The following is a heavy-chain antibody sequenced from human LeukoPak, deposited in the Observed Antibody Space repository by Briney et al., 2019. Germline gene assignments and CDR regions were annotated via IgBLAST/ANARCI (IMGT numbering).Heavy chain of an antibody. CDR2: MNPNSGNT. J-gene: IGHJ6*03. CDR3: ARGYHYYGSGSPYYYYMDV. CDR1: GYTFTSYD. V-gene: IGHV1-8*01. Sequence: ASVKVSCKASGYTFTSYDINWVRQATGQGLEWMGWMNPNSGNTGYAQKFQGRVTMTRNTSISTAYMELSSLRSEDTAVHYCARGYHYYGSGSPYYYYMDVWGKGTTVTISS. D-gene: IGHD3-10*01.